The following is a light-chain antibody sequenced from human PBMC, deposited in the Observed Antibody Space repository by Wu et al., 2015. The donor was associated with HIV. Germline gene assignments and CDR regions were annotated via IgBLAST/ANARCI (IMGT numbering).Light chain of an antibody. CDR1: QSISSY. CDR3: QQRTNWPPFYS. V-gene: IGKV3-11*01. Sequence: EIVLTQSPVTLSLSPGERATLSCRASQSISSYLAWYQQKPGQAPRLLIYGASNRATGIPARFSGSGSGTDFTLTISTLESEDFAVYYCQQRTNWPPFYSFGQGTNLEIK. J-gene: IGKJ2*03. CDR2: GAS.